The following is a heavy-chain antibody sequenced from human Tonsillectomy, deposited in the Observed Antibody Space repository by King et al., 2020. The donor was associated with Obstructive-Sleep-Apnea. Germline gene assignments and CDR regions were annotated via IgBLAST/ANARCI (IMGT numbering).Heavy chain of an antibody. CDR3: ARDRIAAAGSYYYYGMDV. CDR2: ISSSSSYI. V-gene: IGHV3-21*01. Sequence: VQLVESGGGLVKPGGSLRLSCAASGFTFSSYSMNWVRQAPGKGLEWVSSISSSSSYIYHADSVNGRFTISRDNAKNSLYLQMNSRRAEDTAVYYCARDRIAAAGSYYYYGMDVWGQGTTVTVSS. D-gene: IGHD6-13*01. CDR1: GFTFSSYS. J-gene: IGHJ6*02.